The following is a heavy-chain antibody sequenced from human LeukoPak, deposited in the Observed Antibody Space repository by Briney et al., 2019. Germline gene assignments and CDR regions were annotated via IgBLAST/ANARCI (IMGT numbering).Heavy chain of an antibody. V-gene: IGHV7-4-1*02. D-gene: IGHD6-19*01. CDR3: ARGPRMGLSGWYLRTPLLAPFDY. CDR1: GYTFTSYA. J-gene: IGHJ4*02. CDR2: INTNTGNP. Sequence: ASVKVSCTASGYTFTSYAMNWVRQAPGQGLEWMGWINTNTGNPTYAQGFTGRFVFSLDISVSTAYLQISSLKAEDTAVYYCARGPRMGLSGWYLRTPLLAPFDYWGQGTLVTVSS.